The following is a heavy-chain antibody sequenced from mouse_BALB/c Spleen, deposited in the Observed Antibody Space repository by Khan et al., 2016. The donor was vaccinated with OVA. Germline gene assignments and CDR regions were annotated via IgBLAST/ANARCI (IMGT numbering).Heavy chain of an antibody. CDR3: ARGGYGGFAY. CDR2: MFPGDGST. CDR1: GYTFTSYD. V-gene: IGHV1S56*01. D-gene: IGHD2-14*01. J-gene: IGHJ3*01. Sequence: QVQLQQSGAELVKPGASVKLSCKASGYTFTSYDINWVRQRPEQGLEWIGWMFPGDGSTKYNENFTGKATLTTDKSTSTAYMQLSRLTSGDSGAYFCARGGYGGFAYWGQGTLVTVSA.